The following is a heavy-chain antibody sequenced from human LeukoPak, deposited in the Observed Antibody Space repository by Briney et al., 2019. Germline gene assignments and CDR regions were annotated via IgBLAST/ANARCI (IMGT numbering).Heavy chain of an antibody. CDR1: GFTFSNAW. CDR2: IKSKTDGGTT. Sequence: GGSLRLSCAASGFTFSNAWMSWVRQAPGEGLEWVGRIKSKTDGGTTDYAAPVKGRFTISRDDSKTTLYLQMNSLKTEDTAVYYCTTGIVVVPAAIGYYYYGMDVWGQGTTVTVSS. D-gene: IGHD2-2*01. J-gene: IGHJ6*02. V-gene: IGHV3-15*01. CDR3: TTGIVVVPAAIGYYYYGMDV.